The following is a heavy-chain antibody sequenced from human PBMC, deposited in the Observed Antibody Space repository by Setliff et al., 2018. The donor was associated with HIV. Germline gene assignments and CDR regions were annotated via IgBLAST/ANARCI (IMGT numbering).Heavy chain of an antibody. Sequence: PSETLSLTCAVSGYSISSGCYWGWIQQPPGKGLEWIGSMYHTGSTYYSPSLNSRFTISVDTSKNQFSLKLRSVTAADTAVYYCARQPLYNDYDWRSYYFDYWGQGSLVT. CDR2: MYHTGST. CDR3: ARQPLYNDYDWRSYYFDY. V-gene: IGHV4-38-2*01. CDR1: GYSISSGCY. D-gene: IGHD5-12*01. J-gene: IGHJ4*02.